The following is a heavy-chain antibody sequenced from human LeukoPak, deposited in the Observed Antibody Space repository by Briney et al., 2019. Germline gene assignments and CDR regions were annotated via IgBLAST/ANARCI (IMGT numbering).Heavy chain of an antibody. Sequence: SETLSLTCTVSGASVSSSDFYWNWIRQPAGKGLEWIGRGCTSGTTDYNPSLKSRLTISVDTSTNRFSLKLSSVTAADTAVYFCARERVGYTIDRGFDQWGQGILVTVSS. D-gene: IGHD1-26*01. CDR1: GASVSSSDFY. CDR2: GCTSGTT. J-gene: IGHJ4*02. CDR3: ARERVGYTIDRGFDQ. V-gene: IGHV4-61*02.